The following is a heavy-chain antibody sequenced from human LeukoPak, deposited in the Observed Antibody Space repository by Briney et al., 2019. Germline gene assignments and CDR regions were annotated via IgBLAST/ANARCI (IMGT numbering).Heavy chain of an antibody. CDR2: LRYDSRNA. CDR1: GLVFSNYG. CDR3: AKDSNGGYVSVGPDY. D-gene: IGHD2-8*01. J-gene: IGHJ4*02. Sequence: PGGSLRLSCQTSGLVFSNYGMHWVRQAPDKGLEWVAYLRYDSRNAYYADSVNGRFIISRDNSRNTLYLQMNSLRTEDTGVYYCAKDSNGGYVSVGPDYWGLGTLVTVSS. V-gene: IGHV3-30*02.